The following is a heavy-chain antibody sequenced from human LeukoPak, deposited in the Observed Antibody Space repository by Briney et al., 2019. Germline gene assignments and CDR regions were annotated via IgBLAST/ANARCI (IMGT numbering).Heavy chain of an antibody. V-gene: IGHV3-74*01. CDR2: IDTDGKTT. CDR3: VRDKDGYNF. Sequence: GGSLRLSCAASGFTLNTYVMHWVRQAPGKGLVWVARIDTDGKTTTYADSVKGRFTISRDNAKNMLYVQMNSLRAEDTAAYYCVRDKDGYNFWGQGTLVSVSS. J-gene: IGHJ4*02. CDR1: GFTLNTYV. D-gene: IGHD5-24*01.